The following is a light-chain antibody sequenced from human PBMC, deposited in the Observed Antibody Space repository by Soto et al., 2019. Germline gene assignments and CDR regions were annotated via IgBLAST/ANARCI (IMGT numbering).Light chain of an antibody. V-gene: IGLV2-8*01. CDR1: SSDVGGYKY. J-gene: IGLJ2*01. Sequence: QSALTQPPSASGSPGQSVTISCTGTSSDVGGYKYVSWYQQHPGKAPKLMIYEVSERPSGVPARFSGSKSGNTASLTVSGLQAEDEAEYYCSSYGGISNLEVFGGGTKLTVL. CDR2: EVS. CDR3: SSYGGISNLEV.